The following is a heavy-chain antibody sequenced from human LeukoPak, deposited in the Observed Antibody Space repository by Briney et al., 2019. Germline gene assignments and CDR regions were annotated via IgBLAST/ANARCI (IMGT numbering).Heavy chain of an antibody. CDR2: IYYSGST. Sequence: KPSETLSLTCTVSGVSISSNYWSWIRRPPGKGLEWIGSIYYSGSTYYNPSLKSRVTISVDTAKNQFSLRLRSATAADTAVYYCVRHFRYGWNEPFGYWGQGSLVTVSS. D-gene: IGHD1-20*01. CDR1: GVSISSNY. CDR3: VRHFRYGWNEPFGY. V-gene: IGHV4-59*05. J-gene: IGHJ4*02.